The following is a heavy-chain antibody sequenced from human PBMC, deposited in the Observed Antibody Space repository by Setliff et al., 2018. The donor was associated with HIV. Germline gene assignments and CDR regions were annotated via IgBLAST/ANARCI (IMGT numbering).Heavy chain of an antibody. CDR1: GFMFSSHG. Sequence: PGGSLRLSCVASGFMFSSHGMHWVRQAPGKGLECLAFIRADGSNKYHADSVKGRFTISRDNSKNTLYLEMNNLRTEDTAVYYCAKAPGSGWYVNRYLDSWGQGTLVTVSS. J-gene: IGHJ4*02. CDR2: IRADGSNK. CDR3: AKAPGSGWYVNRYLDS. D-gene: IGHD6-19*01. V-gene: IGHV3-30*02.